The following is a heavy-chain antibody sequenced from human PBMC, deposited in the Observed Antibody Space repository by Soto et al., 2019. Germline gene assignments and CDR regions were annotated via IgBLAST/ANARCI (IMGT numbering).Heavy chain of an antibody. CDR2: IYSGGNT. CDR3: ARGGSVDAFDV. D-gene: IGHD6-19*01. J-gene: IGHJ3*01. CDR1: GLCVSSKS. V-gene: IGHV3-66*01. Sequence: EVQLVESGGGLVQPGGSLRLSCAASGLCVSSKSMSWVRQPPGKGLEWVSVIYSGGNTYYSDSVKGRFTISRDNSKNTLSLQMNSLRAEDTAVYYCARGGSVDAFDVWGQGTLVTVSS.